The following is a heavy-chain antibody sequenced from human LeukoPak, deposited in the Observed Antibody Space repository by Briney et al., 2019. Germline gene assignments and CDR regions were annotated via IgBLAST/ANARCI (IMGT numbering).Heavy chain of an antibody. CDR2: INSDGSST. J-gene: IGHJ6*03. D-gene: IGHD6-19*01. CDR1: GFTFSSYW. V-gene: IGHV3-74*01. CDR3: AKGSKAVLFTRDHYMDV. Sequence: GGSLRLSCAASGFTFSSYWMHWVRQAPGKGLVWVSRINSDGSSTSYADSVKGRFTISRDNAKNTLYLQMNSLRAEDTAMYYCAKGSKAVLFTRDHYMDVWDKGTTVTISS.